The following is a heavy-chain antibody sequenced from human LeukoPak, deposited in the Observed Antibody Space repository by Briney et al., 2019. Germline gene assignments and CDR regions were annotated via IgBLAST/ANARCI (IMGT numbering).Heavy chain of an antibody. J-gene: IGHJ4*02. V-gene: IGHV4-61*01. CDR2: IYYSGST. Sequence: SETLSLTFTVSGSSVSSGSYYWSWIRQPPGKGLEWIGYIYYSGSTNYNPSLKSRVTISVDTSKNQFSLKLSSVTAADTAVYYCAREYYYGSFDYWGQGTLVTVSS. D-gene: IGHD3-10*01. CDR1: GSSVSSGSYY. CDR3: AREYYYGSFDY.